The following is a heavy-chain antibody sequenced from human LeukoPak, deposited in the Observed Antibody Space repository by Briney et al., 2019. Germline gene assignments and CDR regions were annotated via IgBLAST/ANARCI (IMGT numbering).Heavy chain of an antibody. Sequence: GRSLRLSCAASGFTFSSYAMSWVRQAPGKGLEWVSAISGSGGSTYYADSVKGRFTISRDNSKNTLYLQMNSLRAEDTAVYYCAKDSLQSSAYCGGDCYSDPFDYWGQGTLVTVSS. CDR2: ISGSGGST. CDR1: GFTFSSYA. J-gene: IGHJ4*02. CDR3: AKDSLQSSAYCGGDCYSDPFDY. D-gene: IGHD2-21*02. V-gene: IGHV3-23*01.